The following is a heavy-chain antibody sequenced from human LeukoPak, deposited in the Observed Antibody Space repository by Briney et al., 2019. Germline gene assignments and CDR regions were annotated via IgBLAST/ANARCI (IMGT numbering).Heavy chain of an antibody. V-gene: IGHV4-61*01. CDR2: IYYSGST. CDR3: ARDRYYDSSGYFDY. J-gene: IGHJ4*02. D-gene: IGHD3-22*01. Sequence: SETLSLTCTVSGYSISSGYYWSWIRQPPGKGLEWIGYIYYSGSTNYNPSLKSRVTISVDTSKNQFSLKLSSVTAADTAVYYCARDRYYDSSGYFDYWGQGTLVTVSS. CDR1: GYSISSGYY.